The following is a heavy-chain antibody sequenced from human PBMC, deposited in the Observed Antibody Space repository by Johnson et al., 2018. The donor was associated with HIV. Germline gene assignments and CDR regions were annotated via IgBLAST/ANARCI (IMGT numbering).Heavy chain of an antibody. D-gene: IGHD6-13*01. Sequence: QVQLVESGGGVVQPGRSLRLSCAASGFTFSSYAMHWVRQAPGKGLEWVAVIWYDGSNKYYADSVKGRFTISRDNSKNTLYLQMNSLGAEDTAVYYCAKEIAAAGTDDAFDIWGQGTMVTVSS. CDR3: AKEIAAAGTDDAFDI. V-gene: IGHV3-33*06. CDR2: IWYDGSNK. CDR1: GFTFSSYA. J-gene: IGHJ3*02.